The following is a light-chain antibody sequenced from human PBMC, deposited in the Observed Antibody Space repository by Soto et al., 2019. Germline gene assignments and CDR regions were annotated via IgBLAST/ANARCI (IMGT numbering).Light chain of an antibody. Sequence: SGLTKPPSVSGAPGQRVTMSCTGSSSNSGAGYDVHWYQQLPGTAPKLLIYGNSNRPSGVPDRFSGSKSGTSASLAITGLQAEDEADYYCQSYDSSLSGSYVFGTGTKVTVL. CDR2: GNS. J-gene: IGLJ1*01. V-gene: IGLV1-40*01. CDR1: SSNSGAGYD. CDR3: QSYDSSLSGSYV.